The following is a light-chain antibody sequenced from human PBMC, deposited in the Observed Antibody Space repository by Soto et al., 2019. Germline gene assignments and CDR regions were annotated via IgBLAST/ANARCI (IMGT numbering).Light chain of an antibody. CDR2: AAS. V-gene: IGKV1-39*01. Sequence: DIQMTQSPSSLSASVGDRVTITCRASQSISSYLNWYQQKPGKAPKLLIYAASSLQSGVPSRFSGSGSGTDFTLTISSLQPEDFATYYCQHSYSTPYTFGQGPRWIS. CDR3: QHSYSTPYT. CDR1: QSISSY. J-gene: IGKJ2*01.